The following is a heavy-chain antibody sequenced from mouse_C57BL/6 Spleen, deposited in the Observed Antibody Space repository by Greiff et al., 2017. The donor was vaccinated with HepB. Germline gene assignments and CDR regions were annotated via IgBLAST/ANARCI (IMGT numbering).Heavy chain of an antibody. CDR2: IWSGGST. CDR1: GFSLTSYG. J-gene: IGHJ4*01. CDR3: ARTYGNYDYAMDY. Sequence: VMLVESGPGLVQPSQSLSITCTVSGFSLTSYGVHWVRQSPGKGLEWLGVIWSGGSTDYNAAFISRLSISKDNSKSQVFFKMNSLQADDTAIYYCARTYGNYDYAMDYWGQGTSVTVSS. D-gene: IGHD2-1*01. V-gene: IGHV2-2*01.